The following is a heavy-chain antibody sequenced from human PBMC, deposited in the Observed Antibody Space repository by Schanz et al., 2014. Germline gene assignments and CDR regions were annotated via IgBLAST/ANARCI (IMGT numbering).Heavy chain of an antibody. CDR2: ISPSSGGT. V-gene: IGHV1-2*06. D-gene: IGHD2-2*01. CDR1: GYTFTNHY. CDR3: ARGSPPYCTSTSCYLEP. J-gene: IGHJ5*02. Sequence: QVQVIQSGPEVKKPGASVKVSCKASGYTFTNHYLHWVRQAPGQGLEWMGRISPSSGGTNYAQKLQARVSMTTAASTSTAYMELRSLRSDDTAVYYCARGSPPYCTSTSCYLEPWGQGTLVTVSS.